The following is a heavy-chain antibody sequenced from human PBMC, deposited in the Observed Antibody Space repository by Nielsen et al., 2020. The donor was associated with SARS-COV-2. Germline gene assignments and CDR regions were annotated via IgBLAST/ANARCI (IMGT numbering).Heavy chain of an antibody. CDR3: ASRNVGYYYYGMDV. CDR2: ISAYNGNT. D-gene: IGHD1-1*01. J-gene: IGHJ6*02. V-gene: IGHV1-18*01. Sequence: ASVKVSCKASGYTFTSYGISWVRQAPGQGLEWMGWISAYNGNTNYAQKLQGRVTMTTDTSTSTACMELRSLRSDDTAVYYCASRNVGYYYYGMDVWGQGTTVTVSS. CDR1: GYTFTSYG.